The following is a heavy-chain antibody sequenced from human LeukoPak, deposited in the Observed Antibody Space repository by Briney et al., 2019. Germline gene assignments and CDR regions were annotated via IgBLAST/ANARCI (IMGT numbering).Heavy chain of an antibody. V-gene: IGHV4-38-2*02. CDR3: VREWELLHTPFDL. CDR1: GYSITNGYN. J-gene: IGHJ4*02. D-gene: IGHD1-26*01. CDR2: IYYSGTT. Sequence: SETLSLTCTVSGYSITNGYNWGWIRQSPAKGLEWIANIYYSGTTYYNPSLRSRVTISVDTSKNQVSLRLTSVTAADTAVYYCVREWELLHTPFDLWGQGTLVTVSS.